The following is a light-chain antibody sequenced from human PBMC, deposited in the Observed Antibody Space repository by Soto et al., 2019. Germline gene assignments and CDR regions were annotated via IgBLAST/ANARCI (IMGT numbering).Light chain of an antibody. CDR3: RSYTSTTTLVV. V-gene: IGLV2-14*01. CDR1: SSDIGGYNF. CDR2: DVT. J-gene: IGLJ2*01. Sequence: QSALTQPASVSESPGQSITIPCTGTSSDIGGYNFVSWYQQYPGNAPKLLIYDVTNRPSGVSNRFSGSKSGNTASLTISGLQAEDEAIYYCRSYTSTTTLVVFGGGTKVTVL.